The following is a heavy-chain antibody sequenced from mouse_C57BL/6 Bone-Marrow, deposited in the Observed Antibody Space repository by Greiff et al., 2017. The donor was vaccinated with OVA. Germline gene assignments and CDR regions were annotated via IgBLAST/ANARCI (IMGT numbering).Heavy chain of an antibody. CDR1: GYTFTSYW. CDR2: IDPSDSET. CDR3: ARNYYGSSYGYYYAMDY. J-gene: IGHJ4*01. V-gene: IGHV1-52*01. D-gene: IGHD1-1*01. Sequence: QVQLQQPGAELVRPGSSVKLSCKASGYTFTSYWMHWVKQRPIQGLEWIGNIDPSDSETHYNQKFKDKATLTVDKSSSTAYMQLSSLTSEDSAVYYCARNYYGSSYGYYYAMDYWGQGTSVTVSS.